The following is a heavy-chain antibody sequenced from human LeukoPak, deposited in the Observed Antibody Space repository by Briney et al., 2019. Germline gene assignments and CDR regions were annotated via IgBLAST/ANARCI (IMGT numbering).Heavy chain of an antibody. CDR3: AREASRFLKKERFDP. J-gene: IGHJ5*02. Sequence: GASVKVSCKASGYTFTGYYMHWVRQAPGQGLEWMRRINPNSGGTNYAQKFQGRVTMTRDTSISTAYMEMSSLRSEDTAVYSCAREASRFLKKERFDPWGQGSLVTVSS. V-gene: IGHV1-2*06. D-gene: IGHD3-3*01. CDR1: GYTFTGYY. CDR2: INPNSGGT.